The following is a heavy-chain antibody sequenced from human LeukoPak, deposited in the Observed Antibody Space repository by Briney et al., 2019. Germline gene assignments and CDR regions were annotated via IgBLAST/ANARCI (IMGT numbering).Heavy chain of an antibody. CDR2: IRYDGSNK. J-gene: IGHJ4*02. CDR1: GFTFSTYG. D-gene: IGHD6-13*01. V-gene: IGHV3-30*02. Sequence: GGSLRLSCAPSGFTFSTYGMHWVRQVPGKGLEWVAFIRYDGSNKYYADSVKGRFTISRDNSKNTLYLQMNSLRAEGTAVYYCAKDAIAAAGGPYYFDYWGQGTLVTVSS. CDR3: AKDAIAAAGGPYYFDY.